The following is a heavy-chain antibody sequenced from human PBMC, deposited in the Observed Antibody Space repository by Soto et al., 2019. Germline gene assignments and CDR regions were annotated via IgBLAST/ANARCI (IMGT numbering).Heavy chain of an antibody. Sequence: PGGSLRLSCAASGFTFSSYGMHWVRQAPGKGLEWVAVISYDGSNKYYADSVKGRFTISRDNSKNTLYLQMNSLRAEDTAVYYCAILEIGYDSSGSYDAFDIWGQGTMVTVSS. CDR1: GFTFSSYG. J-gene: IGHJ3*02. CDR2: ISYDGSNK. V-gene: IGHV3-30*03. D-gene: IGHD3-22*01. CDR3: AILEIGYDSSGSYDAFDI.